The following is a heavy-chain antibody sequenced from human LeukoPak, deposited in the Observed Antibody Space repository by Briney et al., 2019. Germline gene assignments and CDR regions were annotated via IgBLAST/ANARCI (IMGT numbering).Heavy chain of an antibody. Sequence: PGGSLRLSCAASGFTFRNYAMNWVRQAPGKGLEWVSVISSGGGNSYYADSVKGRFTISRDNSRNTVYLQMNSLRAEDTAVYFCARDPTSGGFGGLYYWGQGTLVTVSS. J-gene: IGHJ4*02. CDR1: GFTFRNYA. CDR2: ISSGGGNS. V-gene: IGHV3-23*01. D-gene: IGHD3-10*01. CDR3: ARDPTSGGFGGLYY.